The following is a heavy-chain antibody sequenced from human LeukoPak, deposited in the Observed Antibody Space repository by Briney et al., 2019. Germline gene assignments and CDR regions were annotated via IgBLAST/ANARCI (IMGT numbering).Heavy chain of an antibody. D-gene: IGHD2-2*01. V-gene: IGHV3-30*04. J-gene: IGHJ4*02. CDR3: ARDRIVGPSTSCYDY. Sequence: GGSLRLSCAASGFTFSSYAMHWVRQAPGKGLEWVAVISYDGSNKYYADSVKGRLTISRDNSKNTLYLQMNSLRAEDTAVYYCARDRIVGPSTSCYDYWGQGTLVTVSS. CDR1: GFTFSSYA. CDR2: ISYDGSNK.